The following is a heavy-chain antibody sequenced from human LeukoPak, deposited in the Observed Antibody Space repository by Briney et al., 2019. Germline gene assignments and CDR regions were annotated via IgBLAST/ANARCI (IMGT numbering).Heavy chain of an antibody. CDR3: ARGPPVYYDILTGYYNRYYYYYMDV. V-gene: IGHV4-4*07. CDR2: IYTSGST. D-gene: IGHD3-9*01. J-gene: IGHJ6*03. Sequence: SETLSLTCTVSGGSISSYDWSWIGQPAGPGREWCGRIYTSGSTNYNPSLKTRRTMSVDTSNNQFPLKLSSVTAADTAVYYCARGPPVYYDILTGYYNRYYYYYMDVWGKETTVTVSS. CDR1: GGSISSYD.